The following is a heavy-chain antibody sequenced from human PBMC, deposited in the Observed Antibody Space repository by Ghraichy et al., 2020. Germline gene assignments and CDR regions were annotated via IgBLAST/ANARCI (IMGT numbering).Heavy chain of an antibody. D-gene: IGHD5-24*01. CDR1: GYTFTSYG. Sequence: ASVKVSCKASGYTFTSYGISWVRQAPGQGLEWMGWISAYNGNTNYAQKLQGRVTMTTDTSTSTAYMELRSLRSDDTAVYYCARDDGYKKNYGMDVWGQGTTVTVSS. CDR3: ARDDGYKKNYGMDV. CDR2: ISAYNGNT. V-gene: IGHV1-18*01. J-gene: IGHJ6*02.